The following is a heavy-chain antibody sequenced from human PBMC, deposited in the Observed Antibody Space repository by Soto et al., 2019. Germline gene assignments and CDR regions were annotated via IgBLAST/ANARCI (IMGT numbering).Heavy chain of an antibody. CDR3: ARVDFWSGYVDY. J-gene: IGHJ4*02. Sequence: SETLSLTCIVSGGSISSYYWSWIRQPPGKGLEWIGYIYYSGSTNYNPSLKSRVTISVDTSKNQFPLKLSSVTAADTAVYYCARVDFWSGYVDYWGQGTLVTVSS. D-gene: IGHD3-3*01. V-gene: IGHV4-59*01. CDR1: GGSISSYY. CDR2: IYYSGST.